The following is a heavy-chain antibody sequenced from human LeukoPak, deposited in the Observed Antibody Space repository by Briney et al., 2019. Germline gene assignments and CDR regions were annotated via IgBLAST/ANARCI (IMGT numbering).Heavy chain of an antibody. D-gene: IGHD5-24*01. CDR1: GYTFTSYY. CDR2: INPSGGST. Sequence: ASVKVSCKASGYTFTSYYMHWVRQAPGQGLEWMGIINPSGGSTSYAQKFQGRATMTRDTSTSTVYMELSSLRSEDTAVYYCARDLTPRDGYNFSVPGNLWGQGTLVTVSS. J-gene: IGHJ4*02. CDR3: ARDLTPRDGYNFSVPGNL. V-gene: IGHV1-46*01.